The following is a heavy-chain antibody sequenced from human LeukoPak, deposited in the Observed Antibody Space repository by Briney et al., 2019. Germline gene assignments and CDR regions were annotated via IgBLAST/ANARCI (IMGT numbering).Heavy chain of an antibody. Sequence: SETLSLTCAVSGYSISSGYYWGWFRQPPGNGLEWIGCMYHSGSTYYNPSLKSRVTISVDTSKNQFSLKLSSVTAADTAVYYCARQGGSSSPYYYYYMDVWGKGTTVTVSS. CDR2: MYHSGST. J-gene: IGHJ6*03. CDR1: GYSISSGYY. V-gene: IGHV4-38-2*01. D-gene: IGHD6-13*01. CDR3: ARQGGSSSPYYYYYMDV.